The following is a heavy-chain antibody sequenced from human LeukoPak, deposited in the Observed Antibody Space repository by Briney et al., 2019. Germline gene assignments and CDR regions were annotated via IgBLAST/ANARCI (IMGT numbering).Heavy chain of an antibody. CDR3: ARARNSDS. CDR2: ISSSSSTM. CDR1: GFTFSDYR. J-gene: IGHJ4*02. Sequence: GGSLRLSCAASGFTFSDYRMNWVRQAPGKGLEWLSDISSSSSTMSYAGSVKGRFTISRDNAKNSLYLQMNSLRDEDTAVYYCARARNSDSWGQGTLVTVSS. V-gene: IGHV3-48*02.